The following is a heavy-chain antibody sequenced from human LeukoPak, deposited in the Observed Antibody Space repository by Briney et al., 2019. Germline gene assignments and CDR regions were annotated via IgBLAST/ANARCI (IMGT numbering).Heavy chain of an antibody. Sequence: GGSLRLSCAASGFTVSSNYMSWVRRAPGKGLEWVSILYSAGATYYADSVKGRFTISRDNSKNTLYLQMNSLRVEDTAVYYCASGGMGARKFYSDPFHYWGQGTLVTVSP. J-gene: IGHJ4*02. V-gene: IGHV3-53*01. CDR1: GFTVSSNY. CDR2: LYSAGAT. D-gene: IGHD2-15*01. CDR3: ASGGMGARKFYSDPFHY.